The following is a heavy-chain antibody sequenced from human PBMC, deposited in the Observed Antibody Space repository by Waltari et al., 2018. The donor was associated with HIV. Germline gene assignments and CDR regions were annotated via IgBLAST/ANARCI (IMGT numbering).Heavy chain of an antibody. D-gene: IGHD6-13*01. V-gene: IGHV3-33*01. Sequence: QVQLVESGGGVVQPGRSLRPSWATSGFTLSSYGMHWGRQAPGKGLEWVTVIWYDGSKKYYADSVKGRFTISRDNSKNTLYLQMNSLRIEDTAVYYCARKYSSSWGAPFDYWGQGTLVTVSS. J-gene: IGHJ4*02. CDR2: IWYDGSKK. CDR3: ARKYSSSWGAPFDY. CDR1: GFTLSSYG.